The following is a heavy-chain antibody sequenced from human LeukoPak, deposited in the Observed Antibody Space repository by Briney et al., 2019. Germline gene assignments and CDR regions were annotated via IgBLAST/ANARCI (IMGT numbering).Heavy chain of an antibody. CDR1: GFTFSSYW. CDR3: ARDKVYYGSGTYGY. CDR2: INSDGSST. V-gene: IGHV3-74*01. J-gene: IGHJ4*02. Sequence: TGGSLRLSCAASGFTFSSYWMHWVRQVPGKGLVWVSHINSDGSSTSYADSVKGRFTISRDNAKSTLYLQMNSLRAEDTAVYFCARDKVYYGSGTYGYWGQGTLVTVSS. D-gene: IGHD3-10*01.